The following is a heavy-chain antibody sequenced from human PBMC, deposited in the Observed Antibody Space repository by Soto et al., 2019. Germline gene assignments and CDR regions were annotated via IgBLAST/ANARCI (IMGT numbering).Heavy chain of an antibody. CDR2: INHSGST. D-gene: IGHD6-13*01. J-gene: IGHJ6*03. CDR3: ARGDSSSHGGDYYYYYDMDV. V-gene: IGHV4-34*01. Sequence: SETLSLTCAVYGGSFSGYYWSWIRQPPGKGLEWIGEINHSGSTNYNPSLKSRVTISVDTSKNQFSLKLSSVTAADTAVYYCARGDSSSHGGDYYYYYDMDVWGKGTTVTVSS. CDR1: GGSFSGYY.